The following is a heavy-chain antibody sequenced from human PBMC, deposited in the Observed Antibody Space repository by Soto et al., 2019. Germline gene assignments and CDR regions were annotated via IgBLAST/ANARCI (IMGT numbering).Heavy chain of an antibody. D-gene: IGHD4-4*01. V-gene: IGHV3-30*18. CDR2: ISYDGSHK. Sequence: QVQLVESGGGVVQPGRSLRLSCAASGFTFNNYGMHWVRQAPGKGLVWVTVISYDGSHKYYADSVKGRFTIYRDNSKNTLYLQMNSLRDEDTAVYYCAKRRGDQSNYSWGIDVWGQGTKVTVSS. J-gene: IGHJ6*01. CDR3: AKRRGDQSNYSWGIDV. CDR1: GFTFNNYG.